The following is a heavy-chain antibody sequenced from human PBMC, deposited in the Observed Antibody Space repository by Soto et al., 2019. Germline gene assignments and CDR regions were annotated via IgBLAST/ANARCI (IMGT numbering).Heavy chain of an antibody. CDR1: GFTFGDYA. Sequence: PGGSLRLSCTASGFTFGDYAMSWVRQAPGKGLEWVGFIRSKAYGGTTEYAASVKGRFTISRDDSKSIAYLQMNSLKTEDTAVYYCTRVAWELRLLDYWGQGTLVTVSS. V-gene: IGHV3-49*04. CDR3: TRVAWELRLLDY. J-gene: IGHJ4*02. D-gene: IGHD1-26*01. CDR2: IRSKAYGGTT.